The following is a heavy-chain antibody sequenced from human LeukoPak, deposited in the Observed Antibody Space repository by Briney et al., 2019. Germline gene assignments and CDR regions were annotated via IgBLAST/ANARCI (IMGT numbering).Heavy chain of an antibody. V-gene: IGHV3-30*03. CDR1: GFTFISYA. CDR2: ISYDGRNK. D-gene: IGHD5-12*01. CDR3: ARGYSGYDDAFDK. J-gene: IGHJ3*02. Sequence: GGSLRLSCEGSGFTFISYAMNWVRRAPGKGLEWVAVISYDGRNKFYGESVKGRFTISRDNSKNTLYLQMSSLRSEDTAVYYCARGYSGYDDAFDKWGQGTMVTVSS.